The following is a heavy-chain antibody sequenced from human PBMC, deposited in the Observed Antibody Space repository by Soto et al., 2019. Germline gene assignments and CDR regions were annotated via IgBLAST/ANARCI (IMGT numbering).Heavy chain of an antibody. D-gene: IGHD3-9*01. J-gene: IGHJ6*02. V-gene: IGHV3-23*01. CDR3: AKEGVVPDYYDILTYYYRMDV. CDR2: ISGSGGST. Sequence: GGSLRLSCAASGFTVSSNYMSWVRQAPGKGLEWVSAISGSGGSTYYADSVKGRFTISRDNSKNTLYLQMNSLRAEDTAVYYCAKEGVVPDYYDILTYYYRMDVCGQGSTVTVSS. CDR1: GFTVSSNY.